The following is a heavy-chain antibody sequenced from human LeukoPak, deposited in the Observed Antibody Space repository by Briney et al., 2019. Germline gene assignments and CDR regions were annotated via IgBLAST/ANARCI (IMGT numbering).Heavy chain of an antibody. Sequence: GASVKVSCKASGYTFISSGISWVRQAPGQGLEWMGWINSNTGNPTYAQGLTGRFVFFWDTSVSTAYLQISSLKAEDTAVYYCARLRYTSGLYYFESWGQGTLVIVSS. CDR2: INSNTGNP. CDR3: ARLRYTSGLYYFES. CDR1: GYTFISSG. J-gene: IGHJ4*02. V-gene: IGHV7-4-1*02. D-gene: IGHD6-19*01.